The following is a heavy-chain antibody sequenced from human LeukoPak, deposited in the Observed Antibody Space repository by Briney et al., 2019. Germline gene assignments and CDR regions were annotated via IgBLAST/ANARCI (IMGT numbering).Heavy chain of an antibody. CDR1: GFTFSDYY. V-gene: IGHV3-53*01. J-gene: IGHJ6*02. CDR2: IYSGGST. CDR3: ARDPTGDYGMDV. D-gene: IGHD4-11*01. Sequence: GGSLRLSCAASGFTFSDYYMSWVRQAPGKGLEWVSVIYSGGSTYYADSVKGRFTISRDNSKNTLYLQMNSLRAEDTAVYYCARDPTGDYGMDVWGQGTTVTVSS.